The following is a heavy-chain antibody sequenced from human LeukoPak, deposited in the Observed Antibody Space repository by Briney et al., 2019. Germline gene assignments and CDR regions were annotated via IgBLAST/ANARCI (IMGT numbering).Heavy chain of an antibody. CDR1: GGTFSSYA. Sequence: GASVKVSCKASGGTFSSYAISWVRQAPGQGLEWMGGIIPIFGTANYAQKFQGRVTITADESTSTAYMELSSLRSEDTAVYYCARESRGMTGSFDYWGQGTLVTVPS. V-gene: IGHV1-69*13. CDR3: ARESRGMTGSFDY. CDR2: IIPIFGTA. J-gene: IGHJ4*02.